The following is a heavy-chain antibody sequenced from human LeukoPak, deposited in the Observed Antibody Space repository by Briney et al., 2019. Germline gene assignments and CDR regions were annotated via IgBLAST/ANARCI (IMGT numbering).Heavy chain of an antibody. J-gene: IGHJ4*02. V-gene: IGHV3-23*01. CDR1: GFTFTSYS. Sequence: GGSLRLSCAASGFTFTSYSMNWVRQAPGKGLEWVSTISGGGGSTYYADSVKGRFTISRDNSKRTLFLQTDSLRGEDTAVYYCANGGYYSLDSWGQGTLVTVSS. D-gene: IGHD2-15*01. CDR3: ANGGYYSLDS. CDR2: ISGGGGST.